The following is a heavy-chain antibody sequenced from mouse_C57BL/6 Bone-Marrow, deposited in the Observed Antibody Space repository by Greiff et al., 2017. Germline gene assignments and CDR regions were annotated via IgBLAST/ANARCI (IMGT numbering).Heavy chain of an antibody. D-gene: IGHD2-5*01. J-gene: IGHJ1*03. CDR3: ARPSYSNYWYFDV. Sequence: VQLQQPGAELVKPGASVKMSCKASGYTFTSYCITWVKQRPGQGLEWIGDIYPGSGSTNYNEKFKCKATLTVDTSSSTAYMQLSSLTSEDSAVYYCARPSYSNYWYFDVWGTGTTVTVSS. CDR1: GYTFTSYC. V-gene: IGHV1-55*01. CDR2: IYPGSGST.